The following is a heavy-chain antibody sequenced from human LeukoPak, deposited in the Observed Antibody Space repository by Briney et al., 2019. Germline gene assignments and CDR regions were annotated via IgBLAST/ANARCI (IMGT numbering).Heavy chain of an antibody. Sequence: SETLSLTCTVSGGSISSYYWSWIRQPPGEGLEWIGSIYYSGSTNYNPSLKSRVTISIDTSKNQFSLNLSSVTAADTAVYYCARGPHTGVNYYDSSGYYYWGQGTLVTVSS. CDR2: IYYSGST. J-gene: IGHJ4*02. V-gene: IGHV4-59*01. CDR3: ARGPHTGVNYYDSSGYYY. D-gene: IGHD3-22*01. CDR1: GGSISSYY.